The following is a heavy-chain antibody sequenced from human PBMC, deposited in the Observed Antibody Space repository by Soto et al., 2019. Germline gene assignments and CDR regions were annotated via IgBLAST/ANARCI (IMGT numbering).Heavy chain of an antibody. CDR3: AREPQTLGYCSSTSCYRGWFDP. CDR2: IIPVYGTT. CDR1: GGTFRNSA. J-gene: IGHJ5*02. D-gene: IGHD2-2*01. Sequence: GASVKVSCKASGGTFRNSAISWVRQAPGHGLEWMGGIIPVYGTTNYAHKFQGAVTITADESASTAFIELRSLRAEDTAVYFCAREPQTLGYCSSTSCYRGWFDPWGQGTLVTVSS. V-gene: IGHV1-69*13.